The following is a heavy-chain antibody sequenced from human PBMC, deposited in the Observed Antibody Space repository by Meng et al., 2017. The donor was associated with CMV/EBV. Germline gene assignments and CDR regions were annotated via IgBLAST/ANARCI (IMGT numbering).Heavy chain of an antibody. CDR3: ARDNTVVKGIDY. CDR1: GGSISSSSYY. J-gene: IGHJ4*02. CDR2: IYYSGST. D-gene: IGHD4-23*01. Sequence: SETLSLTCTVSGGSISSSSYYWGWIRQPPGKGLEWIGSIYYSGSTYYNPSLKSRVTISVDTSKNQFSLKLSSVTAADTAVYYCARDNTVVKGIDYWGQGTPVTVSS. V-gene: IGHV4-39*07.